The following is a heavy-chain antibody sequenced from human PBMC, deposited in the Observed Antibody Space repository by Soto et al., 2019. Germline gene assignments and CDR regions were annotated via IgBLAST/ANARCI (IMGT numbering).Heavy chain of an antibody. CDR2: IYYSGST. CDR3: AGGDYSGYYYMDV. CDR1: GGSISSGGYY. J-gene: IGHJ6*03. D-gene: IGHD4-4*01. Sequence: SETLSLTXTVSGGSISSGGYYWSWIRQHPGKGLEWIGYIYYSGSTYYNPSLKSRVTISVDTSKNQFSLKLSSVTAADTAVYYCAGGDYSGYYYMDVWGKGTTVTVSS. V-gene: IGHV4-31*03.